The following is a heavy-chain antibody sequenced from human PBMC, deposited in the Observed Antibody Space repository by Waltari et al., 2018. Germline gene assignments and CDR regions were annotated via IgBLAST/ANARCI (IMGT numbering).Heavy chain of an antibody. V-gene: IGHV5-51*01. J-gene: IGHJ4*02. CDR1: GYSFNSYW. CDR3: ARRSDVDTAMDYYFDY. D-gene: IGHD5-18*01. Sequence: EVQLVQSGAEVKKPGESLKISCKGSGYSFNSYWIGWVRQMHGKGLEWRGIIYPGDSDTRYSPSFQGQVTISADKSISTAYLQWSSLKASDTAMYYCARRSDVDTAMDYYFDYWGQGTLVTVSS. CDR2: IYPGDSDT.